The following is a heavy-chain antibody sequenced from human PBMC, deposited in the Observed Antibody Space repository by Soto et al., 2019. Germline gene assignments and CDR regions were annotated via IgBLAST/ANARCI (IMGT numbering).Heavy chain of an antibody. CDR1: GGTFSSYT. CDR3: ARGNHRWLQLWYFDL. J-gene: IGHJ2*01. Sequence: QVQLVQSGAEVKKPGSSVTVSCKASGGTFSSYTISWVRQGPGQGLEWMGGIIPIFGTANYAQKFQGRVTITADESTSTAYMELSSLRSADTAVYYCARGNHRWLQLWYFDLWGRGTLVTVSS. V-gene: IGHV1-69*12. CDR2: IIPIFGTA. D-gene: IGHD5-12*01.